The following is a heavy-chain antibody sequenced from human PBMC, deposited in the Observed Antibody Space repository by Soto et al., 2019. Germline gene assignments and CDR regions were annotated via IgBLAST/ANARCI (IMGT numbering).Heavy chain of an antibody. V-gene: IGHV1-69*12. CDR2: IIPIFGTA. CDR3: ARDDSGDYGTPDHVYAMDV. D-gene: IGHD4-17*01. Sequence: QVQLVQSGTEVKKPGSSVKVSCKASGGTFSSYAISWVRQAPGQGLEWMGGIIPIFGTANYAQKFQGRVTITADESTNTAYMELSSLRSEDTAVYYCARDDSGDYGTPDHVYAMDVGGQGTTVTVSS. CDR1: GGTFSSYA. J-gene: IGHJ6*02.